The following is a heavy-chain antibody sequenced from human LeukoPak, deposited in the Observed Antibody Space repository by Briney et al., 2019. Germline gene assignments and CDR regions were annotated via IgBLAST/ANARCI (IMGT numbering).Heavy chain of an antibody. Sequence: ASVKVSCKASGYTFTGYYMHWVRQAPGQGLEWMGRINPNSGGTNYAQKFQGRVTMTRGTSISTAYMELSRLRSDDTAVYYCARVRIAALNWFGPWGQGTLVTVSS. V-gene: IGHV1-2*06. CDR1: GYTFTGYY. CDR2: INPNSGGT. J-gene: IGHJ5*02. CDR3: ARVRIAALNWFGP. D-gene: IGHD6-6*01.